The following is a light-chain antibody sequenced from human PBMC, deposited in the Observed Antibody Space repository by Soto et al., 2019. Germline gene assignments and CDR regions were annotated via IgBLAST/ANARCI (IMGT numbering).Light chain of an antibody. CDR2: GAS. Sequence: IVMTQSPATLSVSPGERATLSCRASQSLGGSLAWYQQKPGQAPRLLIYGASTRVTGIPARFSGSGSGTEFTLTISSLQPEDVAAYYCQKYNSAPLTFGGGTKVDIK. J-gene: IGKJ4*01. CDR1: QSLGGS. CDR3: QKYNSAPLT. V-gene: IGKV3-15*01.